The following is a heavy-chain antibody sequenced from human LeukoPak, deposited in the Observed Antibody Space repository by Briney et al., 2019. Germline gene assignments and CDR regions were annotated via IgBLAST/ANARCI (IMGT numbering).Heavy chain of an antibody. V-gene: IGHV4-59*12. J-gene: IGHJ6*02. CDR1: GGSISSYY. D-gene: IGHD2-15*01. CDR3: ARGRGYCSGGSCHRYYYYYGMDV. CDR2: IYYSGST. Sequence: PSETLSLTCTVSGGSISSYYWSWIRQPPGKGLEWIGYIYYSGSTNYNPSLKSRVTISVDTSKNQFSLKLSSVTAADTAVYYCARGRGYCSGGSCHRYYYYYGMDVWGQGTTVTVSS.